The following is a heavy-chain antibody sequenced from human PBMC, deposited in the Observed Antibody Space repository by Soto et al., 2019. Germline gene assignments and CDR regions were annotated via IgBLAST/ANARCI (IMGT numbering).Heavy chain of an antibody. D-gene: IGHD4-17*01. CDR2: ISGSGGST. CDR3: AKDSLVDYGDYSGSAY. Sequence: GGSLRLSCAASGFTFSSYAMSWVRQAPGKGLEWVSAISGSGGSTYYADSVKGRFTISRDNSKNTLYLQMNSLRAEDTAVYYCAKDSLVDYGDYSGSAYWGQGTLVTVSS. J-gene: IGHJ4*02. V-gene: IGHV3-23*01. CDR1: GFTFSSYA.